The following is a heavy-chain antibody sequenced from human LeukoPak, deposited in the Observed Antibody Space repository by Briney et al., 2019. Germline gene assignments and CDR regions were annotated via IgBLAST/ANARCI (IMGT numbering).Heavy chain of an antibody. Sequence: GGSLRLSCAAAGFTFSGYAMHWVRQAPGKGLEWVSVISGSGNTYYADSVKGRFTISRDNSKDTLYLQMSSLRAEDTAVYYCAKRGYYYFDYWGQGTLVTVSS. CDR3: AKRGYYYFDY. D-gene: IGHD3-22*01. J-gene: IGHJ4*02. CDR2: ISGSGNT. V-gene: IGHV3-23*01. CDR1: GFTFSGYA.